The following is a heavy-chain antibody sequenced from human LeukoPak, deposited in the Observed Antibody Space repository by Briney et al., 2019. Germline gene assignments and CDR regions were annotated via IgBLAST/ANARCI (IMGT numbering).Heavy chain of an antibody. CDR3: ARGEWLVPFDY. CDR2: TYHRSKCYN. J-gene: IGHJ4*02. V-gene: IGHV6-1*01. CDR1: GDSVSSNSAA. Sequence: SQTLSLTCAISGDSVSSNSAAWKRIRPSPSRGLEWLGRTYHRSKCYNDYAESVKSRVTINPDTSKYHFSLQVKSVIPEDTGVYYCARGEWLVPFDYWGQGTLVTVSS. D-gene: IGHD6-19*01.